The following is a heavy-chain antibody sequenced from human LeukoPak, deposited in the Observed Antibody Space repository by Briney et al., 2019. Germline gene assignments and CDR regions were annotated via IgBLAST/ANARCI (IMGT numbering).Heavy chain of an antibody. CDR3: ARSTDY. J-gene: IGHJ4*02. CDR1: GGSMTNYY. V-gene: IGHV4-4*07. CDR2: IYSSGST. Sequence: SETLSLTCAVSGGSMTNYYWTWIRQPAGKGLEWIGHIYSSGSTNYNPSLKSRVTMSVDTSKKQFFLNLMSVTAADTAVYYCARSTDYWGQGGLVTVSS.